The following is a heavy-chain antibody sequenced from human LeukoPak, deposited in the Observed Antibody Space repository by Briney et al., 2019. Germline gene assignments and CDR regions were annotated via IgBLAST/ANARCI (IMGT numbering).Heavy chain of an antibody. Sequence: RASVKVPCKASGYTFTSYDINWVRQATGQGLEWMGWMNPNSGNTGYAQKFQGRVTMTRNTSISTAYMELSSLRSEDTAVYYCVRGRGYSSSWYNYWGQGTLVTVSS. J-gene: IGHJ4*02. CDR2: MNPNSGNT. D-gene: IGHD6-13*01. CDR1: GYTFTSYD. CDR3: VRGRGYSSSWYNY. V-gene: IGHV1-8*01.